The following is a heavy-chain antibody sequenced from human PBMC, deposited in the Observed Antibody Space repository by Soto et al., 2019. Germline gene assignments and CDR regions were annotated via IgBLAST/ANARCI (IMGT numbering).Heavy chain of an antibody. Sequence: ESGGGVVQPGRSLRLSCAASGFTFSNYGMHWVRQAPGRGLEWVADISYAGSDYYYADSVKGRFTISRDNSKNTLYLQLNSLRPEDTGVYYCASLASAGTRPFDYWGQGTLVTVSS. CDR1: GFTFSNYG. D-gene: IGHD6-13*01. CDR3: ASLASAGTRPFDY. CDR2: ISYAGSDY. J-gene: IGHJ4*02. V-gene: IGHV3-30*03.